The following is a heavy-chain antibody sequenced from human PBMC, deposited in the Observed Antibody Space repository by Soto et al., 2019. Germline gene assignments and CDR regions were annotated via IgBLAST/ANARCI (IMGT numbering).Heavy chain of an antibody. Sequence: SETLSLTCSVSGGSISSYYWTWIRQPAGKGLEWIGRIHTSGSTNYNPSLKSRVTMSVDTSKNQFSLKLSSVTAADAAVYYCARKYSSGLNWFDPWGQGTLVTVSS. CDR3: ARKYSSGLNWFDP. CDR1: GGSISSYY. CDR2: IHTSGST. V-gene: IGHV4-4*07. D-gene: IGHD6-19*01. J-gene: IGHJ5*02.